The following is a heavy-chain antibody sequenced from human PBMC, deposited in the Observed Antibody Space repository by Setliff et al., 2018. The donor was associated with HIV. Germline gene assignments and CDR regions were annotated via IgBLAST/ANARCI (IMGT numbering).Heavy chain of an antibody. V-gene: IGHV4-38-2*01. CDR3: ARGPFSRTWLDF. CDR1: GYSISSGYY. CDR2: VNHSCIT. D-gene: IGHD6-13*01. Sequence: ETLSLTCAVSGYSISSGYYWAWIRQTPGEGLEWLGEVNHSCITNYNPSLKSRLTITVDTSKKGFSLSLTSVTAADTAIYYRARGPFSRTWLDFWGPGALVTVSS. J-gene: IGHJ4*02.